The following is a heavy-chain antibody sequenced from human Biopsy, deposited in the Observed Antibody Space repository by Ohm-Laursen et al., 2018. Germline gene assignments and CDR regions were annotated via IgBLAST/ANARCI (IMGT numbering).Heavy chain of an antibody. CDR1: GYSIIPSGPEN. V-gene: IGHV4-61*01. J-gene: IGHJ4*02. Sequence: SDTLSLTCTLSGYSIIPSGPENWRWIRQPPGQGLQYIGFIYSGGNTNYNPSLRSRVTMSVDTSKNQFSLRLNSVTAADTAVYYGARGMRTTGWPYFDYWGQGILVTVSS. D-gene: IGHD2/OR15-2a*01. CDR3: ARGMRTTGWPYFDY. CDR2: IYSGGNT.